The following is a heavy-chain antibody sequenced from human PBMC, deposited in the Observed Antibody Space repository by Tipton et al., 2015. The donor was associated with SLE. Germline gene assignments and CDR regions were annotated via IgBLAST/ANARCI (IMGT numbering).Heavy chain of an antibody. J-gene: IGHJ6*03. V-gene: IGHV4-39*07. Sequence: TLSLTCTVSGGSISSGGYYWSWIRQHPGKGLEWIGSIYYSGSTYYNPSLKSRVTISVDTSKNQFSLKLSSVTAADTAVYYCARGRRRDYYYYYYMDVWGKGTTVTVSS. CDR1: GGSISSGGYY. CDR2: IYYSGST. CDR3: ARGRRRDYYYYYYMDV.